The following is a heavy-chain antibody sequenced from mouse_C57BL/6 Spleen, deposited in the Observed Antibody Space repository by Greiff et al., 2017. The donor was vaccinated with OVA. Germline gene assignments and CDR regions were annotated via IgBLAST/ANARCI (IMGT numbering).Heavy chain of an antibody. CDR2: INPSSGYT. CDR1: GYTFTSYT. Sequence: VKLMESGAELARPGASVKMSCKASGYTFTSYTMHWVKQRPGQGLEWIGYINPSSGYTKYNQKFKDKATLTADKSSSTAYMQLSSLTSEDSAVYYCARGTYYDYDVGCAHWGEETLVTVSA. J-gene: IGHJ3*01. V-gene: IGHV1-4*01. D-gene: IGHD2-4*01. CDR3: ARGTYYDYDVGCAH.